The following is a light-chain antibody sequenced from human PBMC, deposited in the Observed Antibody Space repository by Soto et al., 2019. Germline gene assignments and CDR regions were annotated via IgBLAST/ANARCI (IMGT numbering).Light chain of an antibody. J-gene: IGKJ1*01. CDR2: AAS. CDR1: QSITNW. Sequence: DIQMTQSPSTLSASLGDRVTITCRASQSITNWLAWYQQKPGKAPKLLIYAASTLQSGVPSRFSGSGSGTEFTLTISSLQPEDFATYSCQQYDSYSWTFGQGTKVDIK. CDR3: QQYDSYSWT. V-gene: IGKV1-5*01.